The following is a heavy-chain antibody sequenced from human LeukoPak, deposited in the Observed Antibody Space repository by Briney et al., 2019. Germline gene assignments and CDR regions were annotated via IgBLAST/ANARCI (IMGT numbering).Heavy chain of an antibody. J-gene: IGHJ4*02. Sequence: SLRLSCAASGCTFSSYAMRGLRQAGGKGLEWVSAISGSGGSTYYADSVKGRFTISRDNSKNTLYLQMNSLRAEDTAVYYCAKTTLTSYFDYWGQGTLVTVSS. CDR1: GCTFSSYA. V-gene: IGHV3-23*01. CDR2: ISGSGGST. CDR3: AKTTLTSYFDY. D-gene: IGHD4-17*01.